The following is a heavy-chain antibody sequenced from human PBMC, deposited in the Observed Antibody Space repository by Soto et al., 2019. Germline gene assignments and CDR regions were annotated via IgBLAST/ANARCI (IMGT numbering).Heavy chain of an antibody. CDR3: ARSYYDSTGFAVDP. CDR1: GASVSNGY. CDR2: MYFGGSF. J-gene: IGHJ5*02. Sequence: QMQLQASGPGLVKPSETLSLTCNVSGASVSNGYWSWIRQPPGKALEWIGFMYFGGSFNYNPSLTSRATISVETSKTQCSMKLTSVTASDTAVYYCARSYYDSTGFAVDPWGQGTLVTVSS. V-gene: IGHV4-59*02. D-gene: IGHD3-22*01.